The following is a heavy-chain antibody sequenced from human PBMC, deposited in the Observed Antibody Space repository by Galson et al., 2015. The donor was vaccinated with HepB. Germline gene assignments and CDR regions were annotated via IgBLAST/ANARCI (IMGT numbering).Heavy chain of an antibody. Sequence: LRLSCAASGFTFITYAMSWVRQPPGKGLEWIGSIYYSGSTNYNPSPKSGVTISVDNSKNQFSLKLSSVTAADTAGYYCARAGAAADRWGQGTLVTVSS. V-gene: IGHV4-59*01. D-gene: IGHD6-13*01. CDR2: IYYSGST. J-gene: IGHJ4*02. CDR1: GFTFITYA. CDR3: ARAGAAADR.